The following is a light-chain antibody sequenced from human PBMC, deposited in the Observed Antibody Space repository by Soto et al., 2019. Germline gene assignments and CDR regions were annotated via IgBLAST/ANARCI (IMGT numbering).Light chain of an antibody. J-gene: IGLJ2*01. CDR3: SSFTTSSTLV. Sequence: QSALTQPPSVSGSPGQSVTISCTGTSSDIGRYNRVSWYHQPPGATPKLIIYEVNNRPSGVPDRFSGSKSGNTASLTISGLQAEDEANYFCSSFTTSSTLVFGGGTKLTVL. V-gene: IGLV2-18*02. CDR1: SSDIGRYNR. CDR2: EVN.